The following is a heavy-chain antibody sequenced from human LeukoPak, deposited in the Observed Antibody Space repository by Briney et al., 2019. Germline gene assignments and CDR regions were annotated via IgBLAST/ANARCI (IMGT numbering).Heavy chain of an antibody. J-gene: IGHJ5*02. Sequence: GGSLRLSCAASGFTVSSNYMSWVRQAPGKGLEWVSVTYSGGSTYYADSAKGRFTISRDNSKNTLYLQMNSLRAEDTAVYYCARVLMRSDWFDPWGQGTLVTVSS. D-gene: IGHD2-8*01. CDR1: GFTVSSNY. V-gene: IGHV3-53*01. CDR3: ARVLMRSDWFDP. CDR2: TYSGGST.